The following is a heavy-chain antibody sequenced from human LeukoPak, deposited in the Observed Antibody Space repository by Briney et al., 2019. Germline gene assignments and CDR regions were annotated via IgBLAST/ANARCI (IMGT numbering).Heavy chain of an antibody. CDR1: GFTVSSNY. Sequence: GGSLRLSCAASGFTVSSNYMNWVRQAPGKGLEWVSVIYSGGSTYYADSVKGRFTISRDNSKNTLYLQMNSSRAGDTAVYYCAREAVTRNYFDYWGQGTLVTVSS. D-gene: IGHD4-17*01. CDR2: IYSGGST. CDR3: AREAVTRNYFDY. V-gene: IGHV3-53*01. J-gene: IGHJ4*02.